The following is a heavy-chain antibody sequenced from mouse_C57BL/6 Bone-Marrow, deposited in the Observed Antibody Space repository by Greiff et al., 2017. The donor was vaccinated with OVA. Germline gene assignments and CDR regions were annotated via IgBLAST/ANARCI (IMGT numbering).Heavy chain of an antibody. J-gene: IGHJ1*03. D-gene: IGHD2-3*01. CDR3: ARNEGWLLRWYFDV. CDR2: IWTGGGT. Sequence: VQVVESGPGLVAPSQSLSITCTVSGFSLTSYAISWVRQPPGKGLEWLGVIWTGGGTNYNSALKSRLSISKDNSKSQVFLKMKSLQTDDTARYYCARNEGWLLRWYFDVWGTGTTVTVSS. CDR1: GFSLTSYA. V-gene: IGHV2-9-1*01.